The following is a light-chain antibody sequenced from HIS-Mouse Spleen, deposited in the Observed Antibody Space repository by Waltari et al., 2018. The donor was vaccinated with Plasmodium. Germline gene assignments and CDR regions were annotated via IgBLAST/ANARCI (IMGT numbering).Light chain of an antibody. J-gene: IGLJ2*01. CDR1: STNVGGSTS. V-gene: IGLV2-8*01. Sequence: QSALTQPPSASGSPGHSVTISSTGTSTNVGGSTSLPWYQQPPGKAPKLMIYEVSKRPSGVPDRFSGSKSGNTASLTVSGLQAEDEADYYCSSYAGSNNLVFGGGTKLTVL. CDR2: EVS. CDR3: SSYAGSNNLV.